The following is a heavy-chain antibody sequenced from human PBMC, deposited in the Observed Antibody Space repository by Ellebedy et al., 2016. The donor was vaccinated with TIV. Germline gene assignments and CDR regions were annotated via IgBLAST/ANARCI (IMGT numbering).Heavy chain of an antibody. CDR2: IKSKTDGGTT. J-gene: IGHJ4*02. CDR3: TTDSLLWFGELLPH. D-gene: IGHD3-10*01. CDR1: GFTFSDYY. Sequence: GESLKISXAASGFTFSDYYMSWIRQAPGKGLEWVGRIKSKTDGGTTDYAAPVKGRFTISRDDSKNTLYLQMNSLKTEDTAVYYCTTDSLLWFGELLPHWGQGTLVTVSS. V-gene: IGHV3-15*01.